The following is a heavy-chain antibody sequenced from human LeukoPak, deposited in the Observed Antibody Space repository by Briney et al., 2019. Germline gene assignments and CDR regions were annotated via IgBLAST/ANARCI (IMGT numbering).Heavy chain of an antibody. CDR1: GFSFSTYW. CDR3: ARNAFDF. V-gene: IGHV3-7*03. CDR2: IKPDGSEK. Sequence: GESLRLSCAASGFSFSTYWMSWVRQPPGKGLEWVANIKPDGSEKSYVDSVKGRFTISRDNAKNSLYLQMNSLRADDTAVYYCARNAFDFWGQGTMVTVSS. J-gene: IGHJ3*01.